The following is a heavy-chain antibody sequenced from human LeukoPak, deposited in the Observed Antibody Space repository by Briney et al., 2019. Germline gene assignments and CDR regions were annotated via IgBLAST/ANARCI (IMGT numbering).Heavy chain of an antibody. CDR1: GGSISSYY. Sequence: PSDTLSLTCTVSGGSISSYYWRWIRQPPRKGLEWIGYIYTSGSTNYNPSLKRRVTISVDTSKNQFSLKLSSVTAADTAVYYCARQDTSYYYYMDVWGKGTTVTVSS. D-gene: IGHD2-15*01. CDR3: ARQDTSYYYYMDV. CDR2: IYTSGST. V-gene: IGHV4-4*09. J-gene: IGHJ6*03.